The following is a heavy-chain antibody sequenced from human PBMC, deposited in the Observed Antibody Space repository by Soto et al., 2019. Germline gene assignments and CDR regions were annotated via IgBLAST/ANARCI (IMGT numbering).Heavy chain of an antibody. CDR2: ISAYNGNT. J-gene: IGHJ4*02. CDR1: SYTFSSYG. CDR3: ARDTSNDFDY. V-gene: IGHV1-18*01. D-gene: IGHD4-4*01. Sequence: GEVSCRASSYTFSSYGVRSVRKAPGQGHEWMGWISAYNGNTNYAQKLQGSVTMTTDTSTSTAYMELRSLRSDDTAVYYGARDTSNDFDYWGQGTRVTVS.